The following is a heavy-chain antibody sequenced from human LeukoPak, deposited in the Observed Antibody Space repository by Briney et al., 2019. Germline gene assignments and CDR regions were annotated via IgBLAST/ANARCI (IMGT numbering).Heavy chain of an antibody. CDR1: GYTFTGYY. Sequence: ASVKVSCKASGYTFTGYYIHWVRQAPGQGLEWMGWINPNSGGTNYAQKFQGRVTMTRDTSISTVYMELSRLRSDDTAVCYCARAPPITRGPFDPWGQGTLVTVSS. J-gene: IGHJ5*02. CDR2: INPNSGGT. V-gene: IGHV1-2*02. CDR3: ARAPPITRGPFDP. D-gene: IGHD3-10*01.